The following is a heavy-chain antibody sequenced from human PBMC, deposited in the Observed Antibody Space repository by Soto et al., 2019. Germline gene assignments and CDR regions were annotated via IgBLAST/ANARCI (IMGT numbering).Heavy chain of an antibody. CDR2: IIPIFGTA. CDR1: GGTFSSYA. Sequence: QVQLVQSGAEVKKPGSSVKVSCKASGGTFSSYAISWVRQAPGQGLEWMGGIIPIFGTANYAQKFQGRGTITADESTSTAYMELRSLRSEDTAVYYCARVETGIAAAGYYYGMDVWGQGTTVTVSS. V-gene: IGHV1-69*01. CDR3: ARVETGIAAAGYYYGMDV. J-gene: IGHJ6*02. D-gene: IGHD6-13*01.